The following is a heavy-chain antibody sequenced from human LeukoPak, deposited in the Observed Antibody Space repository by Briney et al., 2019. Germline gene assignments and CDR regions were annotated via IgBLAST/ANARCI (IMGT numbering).Heavy chain of an antibody. CDR3: TRGYSNEEDAFDI. V-gene: IGHV1-2*02. D-gene: IGHD6-13*01. CDR2: INPNSGGT. CDR1: GYTFTGYY. J-gene: IGHJ3*02. Sequence: ASVKVSXKASGYTFTGYYMHWVRQAPGQGLEWIGWINPNSGGTNYAQKFQGRVTMTRDTSISTAYMELSRLRSDDTAVYYCTRGYSNEEDAFDIWGQGTMVTVSS.